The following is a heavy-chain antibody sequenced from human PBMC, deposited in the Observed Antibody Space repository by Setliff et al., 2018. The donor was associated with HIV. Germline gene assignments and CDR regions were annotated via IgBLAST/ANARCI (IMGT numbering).Heavy chain of an antibody. CDR3: PRDVLDLVISVYGF. CDR1: GFSISSRYY. Sequence: SETLSLTCDVSGFSISSRYYWGWIRQSPGKGLEWMGNIYHTGSSYYNPSLNDRATISLDTSKNQFSLKLNSVTAADTAVYYCPRDVLDLVISVYGFWGQGIPVTSPQ. V-gene: IGHV4-38-2*02. CDR2: IYHTGSS. D-gene: IGHD3-22*01. J-gene: IGHJ4*02.